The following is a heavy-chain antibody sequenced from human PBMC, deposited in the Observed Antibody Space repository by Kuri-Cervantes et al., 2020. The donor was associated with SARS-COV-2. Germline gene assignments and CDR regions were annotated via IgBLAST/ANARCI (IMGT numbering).Heavy chain of an antibody. CDR2: FDPEDGET. CDR1: GFTFSGSA. Sequence: GESLKISCAASGFTFSGSAMHWVRQAPGKGLEWMGGFDPEDGETIYAQKFQGRVTMTEDTSTDTAYMELSSLRSEDTAVYYCALHGGYYSLFFDYWGQGTLVTVSS. V-gene: IGHV1-24*01. J-gene: IGHJ4*02. D-gene: IGHD3-22*01. CDR3: ALHGGYYSLFFDY.